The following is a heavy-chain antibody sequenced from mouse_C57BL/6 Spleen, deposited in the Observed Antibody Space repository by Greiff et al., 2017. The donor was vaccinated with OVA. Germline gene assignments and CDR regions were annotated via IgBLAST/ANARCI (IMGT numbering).Heavy chain of an antibody. CDR1: GYTFTSYW. J-gene: IGHJ2*01. CDR2: IDPSDSYT. CDR3: ARGDITTVAFDY. D-gene: IGHD1-1*01. Sequence: QVQLQQPGAELVKPGASVKLSCKASGYTFTSYWMQWVKQRPGQGLEWIGEIDPSDSYTNYNQKFKGKATLTVDTSSSTAYMQLSSLTSEDSAVYYCARGDITTVAFDYWGQGTTLTVSS. V-gene: IGHV1-50*01.